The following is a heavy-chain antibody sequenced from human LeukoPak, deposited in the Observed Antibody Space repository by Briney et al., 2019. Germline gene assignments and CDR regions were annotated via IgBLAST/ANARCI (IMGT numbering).Heavy chain of an antibody. CDR2: IYYSGST. Sequence: SETLSLTCTVSGGSISSSSYYWGWIRQPPGKGLEWIGSIYYSGSTYYNPSLKSRVTISVDTSKNQFSLKLSSVTAADTAVYYCARTYYDILTGYPSHFDLWGRGTLVTVSS. J-gene: IGHJ2*01. CDR3: ARTYYDILTGYPSHFDL. D-gene: IGHD3-9*01. CDR1: GGSISSSSYY. V-gene: IGHV4-39*01.